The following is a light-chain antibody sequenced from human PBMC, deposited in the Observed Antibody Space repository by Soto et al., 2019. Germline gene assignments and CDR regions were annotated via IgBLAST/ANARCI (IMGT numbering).Light chain of an antibody. CDR3: QQYNNWSPLT. CDR2: GAS. J-gene: IGKJ5*01. Sequence: EIVMTQSPATLSVSPGERATLSCRASQSVSSNLAWYQQKPAQAPRLLIYGASTRAAGIPARFSGSGSGTEFTLPISSLQSEDFAVYYCQQYNNWSPLTCGHGTRLEIK. CDR1: QSVSSN. V-gene: IGKV3-15*01.